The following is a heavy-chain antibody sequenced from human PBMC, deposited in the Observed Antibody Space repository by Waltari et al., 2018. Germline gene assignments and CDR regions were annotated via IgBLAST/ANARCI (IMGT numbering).Heavy chain of an antibody. D-gene: IGHD3-10*01. CDR1: GGSISSSSYY. J-gene: IGHJ3*02. CDR3: AKDPTPGSPDI. CDR2: IYYSGST. Sequence: QLQLQESGPGLVKPSETLSLTCTVSGGSISSSSYYWGWIRQPPGKGLEWIGSIYYSGSTYYNPSLKSRVTISVDTSKNQFSLKLSSVTAADTALYYCAKDPTPGSPDIWGQGTMVTVSS. V-gene: IGHV4-39*07.